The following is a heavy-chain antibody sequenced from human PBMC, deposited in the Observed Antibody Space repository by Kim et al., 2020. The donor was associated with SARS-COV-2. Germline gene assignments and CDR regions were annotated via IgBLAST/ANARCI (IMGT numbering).Heavy chain of an antibody. Sequence: HKRRVTISVDTSKNQFSLKLGSVTAADTAVYYCARGEQQLVLVRLGIDPWGQGTLVTVSS. D-gene: IGHD6-13*01. CDR3: ARGEQQLVLVRLGIDP. J-gene: IGHJ5*02. V-gene: IGHV4-34*01.